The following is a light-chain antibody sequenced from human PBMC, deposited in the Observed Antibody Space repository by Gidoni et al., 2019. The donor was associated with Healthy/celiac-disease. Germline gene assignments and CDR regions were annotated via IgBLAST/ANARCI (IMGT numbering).Light chain of an antibody. CDR1: QGISSY. CDR2: AAS. Sequence: IQLTQSPSSLSASVGDRVTITCRASQGISSYLAWYQQKPGKAPKLLIYAASTLQSGVPSRFSGSGSGTDFTLTISSLQPEEFATYYCQQLNSYPLVTFXXXTKVEIK. V-gene: IGKV1-9*01. J-gene: IGKJ1*01. CDR3: QQLNSYPLVT.